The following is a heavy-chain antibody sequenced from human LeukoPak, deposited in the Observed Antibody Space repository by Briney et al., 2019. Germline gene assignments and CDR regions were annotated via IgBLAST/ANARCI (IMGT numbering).Heavy chain of an antibody. D-gene: IGHD3-10*01. Sequence: GGSLRLSCAASGFIFSGYSMNWVRQAPGKGLEWVSYISSSSDTIYYADSVKGRFTISRDNAKNSLYLQMNSLRAEDTAVYYCARYGSGSYYRDPFDYWGQGTLVTVSS. V-gene: IGHV3-48*01. CDR1: GFIFSGYS. J-gene: IGHJ4*02. CDR2: ISSSSDTI. CDR3: ARYGSGSYYRDPFDY.